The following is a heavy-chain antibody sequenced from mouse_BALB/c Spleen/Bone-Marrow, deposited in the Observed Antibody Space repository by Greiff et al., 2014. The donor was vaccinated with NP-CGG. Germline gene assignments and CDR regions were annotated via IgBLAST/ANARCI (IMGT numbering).Heavy chain of an antibody. J-gene: IGHJ2*01. V-gene: IGHV1S130*01. CDR3: ANYYGSSSY. CDR2: IHPNSGNT. Sequence: QVTLKESGSVLVRPGASVKLSCKASGYTFTSSWMHWAKQRPGQGLEWIGEIHPNSGNTNYNEKFKGKATLTVDTSSSTAYVDLSSLTSEDSAVYYCANYYGSSSYWGQGTTLTVSS. D-gene: IGHD1-1*01. CDR1: GYTFTSSW.